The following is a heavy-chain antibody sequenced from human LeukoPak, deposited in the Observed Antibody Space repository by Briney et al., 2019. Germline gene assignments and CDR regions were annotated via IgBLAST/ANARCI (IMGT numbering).Heavy chain of an antibody. CDR1: GGSMSSYY. D-gene: IGHD6-19*01. CDR2: LFNSGST. V-gene: IGHV4-59*01. CDR3: ASPPAPYTSGWYFGY. Sequence: SETLSLTCTVSGGSMSSYYWSWIRQPPGKGLEWVGYLFNSGSTNYNPSLKSRVTISVDTSRNQFSLKLSSVTAADTAVYYCASPPAPYTSGWYFGYWGQGTLVTVSS. J-gene: IGHJ4*02.